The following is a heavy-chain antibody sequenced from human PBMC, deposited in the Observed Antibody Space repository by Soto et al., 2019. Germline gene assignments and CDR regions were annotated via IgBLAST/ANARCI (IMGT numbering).Heavy chain of an antibody. CDR2: ITTTSSTM. CDR3: ARDSSGRQYYGMDV. CDR1: GFIFSDYS. D-gene: IGHD3-22*01. Sequence: GGSLRLSCTPSGFIFSDYSMNWVRQAPGKGLEWISYITTTSSTMYYADSVKGRFTISRDNAKNSLYLQMNSLRDEDTAVYYCARDSSGRQYYGMDVWGQGTTVTVSS. V-gene: IGHV3-48*02. J-gene: IGHJ6*02.